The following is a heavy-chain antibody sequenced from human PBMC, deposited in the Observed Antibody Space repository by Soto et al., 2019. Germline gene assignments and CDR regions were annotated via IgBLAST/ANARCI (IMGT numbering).Heavy chain of an antibody. V-gene: IGHV1-46*01. CDR1: GYTFTSYY. CDR2: INPSGGST. Sequence: ASVKVSCKASGYTFTSYYMHWVRQAPGQGLEWMGIINPSGGSTSYAQKFQGRVTMTRDTSTSTVYMELSSLRSEDTAVYYCARVMSKAAAGRDYYYYGMDVWGQGTTVTVSS. D-gene: IGHD6-13*01. CDR3: ARVMSKAAAGRDYYYYGMDV. J-gene: IGHJ6*02.